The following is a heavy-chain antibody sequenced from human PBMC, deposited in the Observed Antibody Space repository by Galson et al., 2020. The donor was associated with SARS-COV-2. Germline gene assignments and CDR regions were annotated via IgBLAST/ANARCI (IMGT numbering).Heavy chain of an antibody. V-gene: IGHV3-11*01. CDR3: ARDCTSTSCYKFDL. CDR2: ISSSGHNI. CDR1: GFMFSDYY. J-gene: IGHJ4*02. D-gene: IGHD2-2*02. Sequence: TGGSLRLSCAASGFMFSDYYMNWIRQAPGKGLEWISYISSSGHNIYYAESVKGRFTISRDNAKNSLSLPMNSLRAEDTAVYYCARDCTSTSCYKFDLGGQGTLVTVSS.